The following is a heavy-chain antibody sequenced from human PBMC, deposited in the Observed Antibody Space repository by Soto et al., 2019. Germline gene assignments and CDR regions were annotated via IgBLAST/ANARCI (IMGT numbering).Heavy chain of an antibody. CDR1: GFTFSTYW. CDR3: AGEGEMTPYLEYFLH. D-gene: IGHD3-16*01. Sequence: GGSLRLSCAASGFTFSTYWMSWVRQAPGKGLEWVANIKPDGSEKWYVDSVKGRFTISRDNSKNSLYLQMDSLRAEDTAVYYCAGEGEMTPYLEYFLHGGQATRDTVSS. V-gene: IGHV3-7*05. J-gene: IGHJ1*01. CDR2: IKPDGSEK.